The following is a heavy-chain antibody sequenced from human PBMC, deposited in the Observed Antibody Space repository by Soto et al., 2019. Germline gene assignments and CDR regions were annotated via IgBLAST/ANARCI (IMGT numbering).Heavy chain of an antibody. D-gene: IGHD3-9*01. CDR1: GFTFSSYG. J-gene: IGHJ3*02. Sequence: QMQLVESGGGVVQPGRSLRLSCAASGFTFSSYGMHWVRQAPGKGLEWVEVIWYDGSNKYYADSVKGRFTISRDNSKNTLYLQMNSLRAEDTAVYYCARDAWAYYDILTGYFDAFDIWGQGTMVTVSS. CDR2: IWYDGSNK. CDR3: ARDAWAYYDILTGYFDAFDI. V-gene: IGHV3-33*01.